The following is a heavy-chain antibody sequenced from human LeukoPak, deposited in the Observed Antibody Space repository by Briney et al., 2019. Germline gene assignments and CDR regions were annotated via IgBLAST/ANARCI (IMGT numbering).Heavy chain of an antibody. CDR3: ARRATAETKYGMDV. D-gene: IGHD5-24*01. Sequence: SETLSLTCTVSGGSISSSSYYWGWIRQPPGKGLEWIGSIYYSGSTYYNPSLKSRVTISVDTSKNQFSLKLSSVTAADTAVYYCARRATAETKYGMDVWGQGTTVTVSS. CDR1: GGSISSSSYY. CDR2: IYYSGST. J-gene: IGHJ6*02. V-gene: IGHV4-39*01.